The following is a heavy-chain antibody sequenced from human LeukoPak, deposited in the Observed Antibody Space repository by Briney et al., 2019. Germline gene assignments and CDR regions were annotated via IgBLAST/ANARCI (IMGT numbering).Heavy chain of an antibody. D-gene: IGHD3-16*01. CDR2: ISYDGSNK. Sequence: GRSLRPSCAASGFTFSSYAMHWVRQAPGKGLEWVAVISYDGSNKYYADSVKGRFTISRDNSKNTLYLQMNSLRAEDTAVYYCARVFMSGEFDYWGQGTLVTVSS. CDR3: ARVFMSGEFDY. V-gene: IGHV3-30-3*01. J-gene: IGHJ4*02. CDR1: GFTFSSYA.